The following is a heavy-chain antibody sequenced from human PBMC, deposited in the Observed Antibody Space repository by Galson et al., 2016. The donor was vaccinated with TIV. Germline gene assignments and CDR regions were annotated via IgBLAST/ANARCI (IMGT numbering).Heavy chain of an antibody. CDR2: INTSNGNP. Sequence: SVKVSCKASGYSLSSSAMNWVRQAPGQGLEWMGWINTSNGNPTYAQGFTGRFVFSLDASVSTAYLQINSLKPEDTSVYYCARSGDYSYYFYYMEVWAKGTTVTVSS. CDR3: ARSGDYSYYFYYMEV. D-gene: IGHD4-17*01. CDR1: GYSLSSSA. V-gene: IGHV7-4-1*02. J-gene: IGHJ6*03.